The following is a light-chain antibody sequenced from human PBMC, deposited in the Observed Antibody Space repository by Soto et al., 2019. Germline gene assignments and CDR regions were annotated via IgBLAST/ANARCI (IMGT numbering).Light chain of an antibody. J-gene: IGKJ4*01. CDR1: QSVSSN. V-gene: IGKV3-15*01. CDR2: GAS. Sequence: EIVMTQSPATLSVSPGERPTLSCRASQSVSSNLAWYQQKPGQXPRXXIYGASTRATGIPARFSGSGSGTELTITISSLQPEDFATYYCQQVNSYPLTFGGGTKVDIK. CDR3: QQVNSYPLT.